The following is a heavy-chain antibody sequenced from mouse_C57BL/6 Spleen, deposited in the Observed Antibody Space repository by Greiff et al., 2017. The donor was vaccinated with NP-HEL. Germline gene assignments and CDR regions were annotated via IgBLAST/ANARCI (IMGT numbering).Heavy chain of an antibody. CDR2: IDPEDGDT. D-gene: IGHD1-2*01. CDR1: GFNIKDYY. CDR3: TTNYYGRTWFAY. V-gene: IGHV14-1*01. J-gene: IGHJ3*01. Sequence: VQLQQSGAELVRPGASVKLSCTASGFNIKDYYMHWVKQRPEQGLEWIGRIDPEDGDTESAPKFPGKATMTADTSSNTAYLQLSSLTSEDTAVYYCTTNYYGRTWFAYWGQGTLVTVSA.